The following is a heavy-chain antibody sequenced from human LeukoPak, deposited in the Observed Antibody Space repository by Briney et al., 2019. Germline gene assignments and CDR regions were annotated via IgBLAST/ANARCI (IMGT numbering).Heavy chain of an antibody. D-gene: IGHD2-2*01. CDR1: EFTFSSYA. V-gene: IGHV3-23*01. CDR3: AKAEYCSSTSCFYYDYYMDV. J-gene: IGHJ6*03. Sequence: GGSLSLSCAASEFTFSSYAMSWARQPPGKGLGWVSAISSSGGGTYYADSMKGRFTISRDNSKNTLYLQMNSLRAEDTAVYYCAKAEYCSSTSCFYYDYYMDVWGKGTTVTVSS. CDR2: ISSSGGGT.